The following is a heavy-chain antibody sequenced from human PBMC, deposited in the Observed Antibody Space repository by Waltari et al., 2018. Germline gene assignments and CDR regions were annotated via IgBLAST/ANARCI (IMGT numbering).Heavy chain of an antibody. V-gene: IGHV4-61*01. CDR3: ARGSRGYSYG. D-gene: IGHD5-18*01. J-gene: IGHJ4*02. CDR2: IYYSGST. CDR1: GGSVSSGSYS. Sequence: QVHLQESGPGLVKPSETLSLTCNVSGGSVSSGSYSWSWIRPPPGKGLEWIGYIYYSGSTNYNPSLKSRVTISVDTSKNQFSLKLTSVTAADTAVYYCARGSRGYSYGWGQGTLVTVSS.